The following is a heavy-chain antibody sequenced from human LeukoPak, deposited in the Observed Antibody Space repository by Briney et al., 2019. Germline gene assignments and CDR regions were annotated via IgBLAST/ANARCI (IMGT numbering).Heavy chain of an antibody. Sequence: PGRSLRLSCAASGFTFSSYAMHWVRRAPGKGLEWVAVISYDGSNKYYADSVKGRFTISRDNSKNTLYLQMNSLRAEDTAVYYCARDRGAMVRGVSGPVDYWGQGTLVTVSS. CDR3: ARDRGAMVRGVSGPVDY. V-gene: IGHV3-30*04. CDR1: GFTFSSYA. D-gene: IGHD3-10*01. J-gene: IGHJ4*02. CDR2: ISYDGSNK.